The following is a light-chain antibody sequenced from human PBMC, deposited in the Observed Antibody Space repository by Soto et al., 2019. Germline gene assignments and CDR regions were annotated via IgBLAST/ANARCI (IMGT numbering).Light chain of an antibody. CDR1: SSNIGAGYD. CDR2: GNS. CDR3: QSYDSSLSGYV. V-gene: IGLV1-40*01. Sequence: QSVLTQPPSVSGAPGQRVTISCTGSSSNIGAGYDVHWYQQLPGTAPKLLIYGNSNRPSGVPDRFSGSKSGTSASLAITGLQAEGEAVYYCQSYDSSLSGYVFGTGTKLTVL. J-gene: IGLJ1*01.